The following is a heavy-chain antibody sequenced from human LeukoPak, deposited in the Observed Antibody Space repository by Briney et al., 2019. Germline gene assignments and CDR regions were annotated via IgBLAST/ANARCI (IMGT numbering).Heavy chain of an antibody. D-gene: IGHD3-22*01. CDR2: IYHSGST. CDR1: GYSISSDYY. V-gene: IGHV4-38-2*02. CDR3: ARVGNPDYYDSSGYYFEL. Sequence: SETLSLTCTVSGYSISSDYYWGWIRQPPGKGLEWIGSIYHSGSTYYNPSLKSQVTISVDTSKNQLSLKLSSVTAADTAVYYCARVGNPDYYDSSGYYFELWGQGTLVTVS. J-gene: IGHJ4*02.